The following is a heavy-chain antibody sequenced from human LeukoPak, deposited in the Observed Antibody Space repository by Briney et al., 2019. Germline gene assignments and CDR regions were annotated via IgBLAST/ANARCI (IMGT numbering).Heavy chain of an antibody. V-gene: IGHV3-21*01. CDR1: GFTFSSYS. CDR3: ARDGYSYGMVFDY. D-gene: IGHD5-18*01. J-gene: IGHJ4*02. CDR2: ISSSSSYI. Sequence: GGSLRLSCAASGFTFSSYSMNWVRQAPGKGLELVSSISSSSSYIYYADSVKGRFTISRDNAKNSLYLQMNSLRAEDTAVYYCARDGYSYGMVFDYWGQGTLVTISS.